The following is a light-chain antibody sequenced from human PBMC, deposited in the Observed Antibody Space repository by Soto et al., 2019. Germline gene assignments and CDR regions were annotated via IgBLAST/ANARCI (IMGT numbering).Light chain of an antibody. CDR2: AAS. J-gene: IGKJ2*01. V-gene: IGKV1-39*01. CDR1: QTIGNF. CDR3: QQSYSALMYT. Sequence: DIPMTQSPSSLSASVGDRVTITCRASQTIGNFLNWYQQKPGKAPKLLIYAASTLESGVPSRFSASGSGTDFTLTINTLQPEDFATYYCQQSYSALMYTFGQGTKVEIK.